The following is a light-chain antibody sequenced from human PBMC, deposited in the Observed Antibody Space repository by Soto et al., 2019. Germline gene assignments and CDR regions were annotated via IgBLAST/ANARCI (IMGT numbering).Light chain of an antibody. Sequence: EIVLTQSPGTVSLSPGERATLSCRASQSVSSYLAWYQQKPGQAPRLLIYDASNRATGIPARFSGSGSGTDFTLTISSLEPEDFAVYYCQQRSSWITFGQGTRLEIK. V-gene: IGKV3-11*01. CDR1: QSVSSY. CDR3: QQRSSWIT. J-gene: IGKJ5*01. CDR2: DAS.